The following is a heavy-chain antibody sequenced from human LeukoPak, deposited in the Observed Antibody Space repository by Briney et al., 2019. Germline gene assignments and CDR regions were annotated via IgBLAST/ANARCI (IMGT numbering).Heavy chain of an antibody. D-gene: IGHD4-17*01. V-gene: IGHV3-48*03. CDR1: GFTFSSYE. Sequence: GGSLRLSCAASGFTFSSYEMNWVRQAPGKGLEWDSYISSSGSTIYYADSVKGRFTISRDNAKNSLYLQMNSLRAEDTAVYYCAKMDYGDYIDYWGQGTLVTVSS. J-gene: IGHJ4*02. CDR3: AKMDYGDYIDY. CDR2: ISSSGSTI.